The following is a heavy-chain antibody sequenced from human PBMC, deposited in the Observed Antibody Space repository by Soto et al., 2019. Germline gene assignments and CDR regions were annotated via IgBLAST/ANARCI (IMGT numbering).Heavy chain of an antibody. CDR1: GFTFSSYA. CDR3: ARAKDCGGDCYPGGGVFDI. V-gene: IGHV3-30-3*01. Sequence: SLRLSCAASGFTFSSYAMPWVRQAPGKGLEWVAVISYDGSNKYYADSVKGRFTISRDNSKNTLYLQMNSLRAEDTAVYYCARAKDCGGDCYPGGGVFDIWGQGTMVTVSS. J-gene: IGHJ3*02. CDR2: ISYDGSNK. D-gene: IGHD2-21*02.